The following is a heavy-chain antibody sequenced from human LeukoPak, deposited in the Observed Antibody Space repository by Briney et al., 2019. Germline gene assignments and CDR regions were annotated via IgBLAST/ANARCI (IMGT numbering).Heavy chain of an antibody. D-gene: IGHD6-6*01. J-gene: IGHJ4*02. CDR2: VWDDGNEQ. Sequence: PGGSLRLSCAASGFTFSSHAMHWVRQAPDKGLEWVALVWDDGNEQYYADPVKGRFTISRDNSKNTLYLQMNSLRVEDTAVYYCAREEYSTSFDYWGQGTLVTVSP. CDR1: GFTFSSHA. V-gene: IGHV3-33*08. CDR3: AREEYSTSFDY.